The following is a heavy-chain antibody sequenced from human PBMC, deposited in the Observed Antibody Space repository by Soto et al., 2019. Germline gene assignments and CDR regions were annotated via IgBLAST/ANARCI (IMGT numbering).Heavy chain of an antibody. Sequence: EVQLVESGGTFIQPGGSLRLSCAASGFTVRSNFFTWVRQAPGTGLEWVSTIYYGGTISYADSVKGRFTISRDDSKNTLFLQMNSLRAEDTAVYYCTRDSGDHSPSGTWGDVWGQGTTVTVSS. J-gene: IGHJ6*02. CDR2: IYYGGTI. CDR1: GFTVRSNF. CDR3: TRDSGDHSPSGTWGDV. D-gene: IGHD3-10*01. V-gene: IGHV3-53*01.